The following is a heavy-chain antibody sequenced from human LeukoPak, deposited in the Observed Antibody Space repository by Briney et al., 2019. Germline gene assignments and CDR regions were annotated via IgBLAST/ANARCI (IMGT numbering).Heavy chain of an antibody. CDR1: GYTFTSYD. CDR2: MNPNSGNT. CDR3: ARIGLSGYLYYFDY. V-gene: IGHV1-8*03. Sequence: ASVKVSCKVSGYTFTSYDINWVRQATGQGLEWMGWMNPNSGNTGYAQKFQGRVTITRNTSISTAYMELSSLRSEDTAVYYCARIGLSGYLYYFDYWGQGTLVTVSS. J-gene: IGHJ4*02. D-gene: IGHD3-3*01.